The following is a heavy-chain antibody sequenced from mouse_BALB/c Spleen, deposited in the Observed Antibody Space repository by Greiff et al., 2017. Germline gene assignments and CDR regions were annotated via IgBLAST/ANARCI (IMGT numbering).Heavy chain of an antibody. J-gene: IGHJ3*01. Sequence: QVQLQQSGAELAKPGASVKMSCKASGYTFTSYWMHWVKQRPGQGLEWIGYINPSTGYTEYNQKFKDKATLTADKSSSTAYMQLSSLTSEDSAVYYCARGGYDGYVFAYWGQGTLVTVSA. V-gene: IGHV1-7*01. CDR3: ARGGYDGYVFAY. CDR1: GYTFTSYW. CDR2: INPSTGYT. D-gene: IGHD2-3*01.